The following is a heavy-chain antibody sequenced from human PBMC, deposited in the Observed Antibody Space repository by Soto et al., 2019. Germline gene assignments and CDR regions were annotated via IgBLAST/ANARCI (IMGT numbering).Heavy chain of an antibody. D-gene: IGHD6-6*01. CDR3: ARDKASSSSGGWFDP. V-gene: IGHV4-4*07. CDR1: GGSIRSNY. J-gene: IGHJ5*02. CDR2: IYTSGST. Sequence: TLSLTCNVSGGSIRSNYWSWIRQPAGKALEWIGRIYTSGSTYYNPSLKSRVTISVDRSKNQFSLKLSSVTAADTAVYYCARDKASSSSGGWFDPWGQGTLVTVSS.